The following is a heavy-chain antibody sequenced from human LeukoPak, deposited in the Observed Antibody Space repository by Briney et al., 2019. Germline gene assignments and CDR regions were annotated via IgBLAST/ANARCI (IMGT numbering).Heavy chain of an antibody. Sequence: GASVKVSCKASGYTFTGYYMHWVRQAPGQGLEWMGWINPNSGGTNSAQKFHGRVTVTSDTSISTAYMELSGLRSDDTAIYYCARATNRGSPANAYVYWGQGTLVTVSS. V-gene: IGHV1-2*02. CDR2: INPNSGGT. CDR3: ARATNRGSPANAYVY. J-gene: IGHJ4*02. CDR1: GYTFTGYY. D-gene: IGHD3-16*01.